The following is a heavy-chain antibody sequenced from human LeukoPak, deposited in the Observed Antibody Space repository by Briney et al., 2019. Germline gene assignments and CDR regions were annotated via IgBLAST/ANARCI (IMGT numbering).Heavy chain of an antibody. CDR2: ISSSSSYI. CDR3: ASSSWYGGDIDY. V-gene: IGHV3-21*01. D-gene: IGHD6-13*01. CDR1: GFTFSSYS. J-gene: IGHJ4*02. Sequence: GGSLRLSCAASGFTFSSYSMNWVRQAPGRGLEWVSSISSSSSYIYYADSVKGRFTISRDNAKNSLYLQMNSLRAEDTAVYYCASSSWYGGDIDYWGQGTLVTVSS.